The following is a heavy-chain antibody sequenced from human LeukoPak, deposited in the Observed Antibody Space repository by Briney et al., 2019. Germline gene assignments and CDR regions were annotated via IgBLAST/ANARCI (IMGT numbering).Heavy chain of an antibody. V-gene: IGHV3-11*01. Sequence: KPGGSLRLSCAASGFTFSDYYMSWIRQAPGKGLEWVSYISSSGSMISDADSVKGRFTISRDNAKKSLYLQMNSLRAEDTAVYYCAREPYYYDSSGYISDYWGQGTLVTVSS. D-gene: IGHD3-22*01. CDR3: AREPYYYDSSGYISDY. J-gene: IGHJ4*02. CDR1: GFTFSDYY. CDR2: ISSSGSMI.